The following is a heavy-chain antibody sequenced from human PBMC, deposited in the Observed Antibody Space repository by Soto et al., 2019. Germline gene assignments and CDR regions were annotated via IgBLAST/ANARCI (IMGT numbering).Heavy chain of an antibody. CDR1: GYTFTSAG. V-gene: IGHV1-18*01. D-gene: IGHD3-16*01. CDR2: ISAYNGNT. J-gene: IGHJ4*02. Sequence: QVQLVQSGAEVKDPGTSVKVSCKTSGYTFTSAGISWVRQAPGQGLEWMGWISAYNGNTKYAQKVQGRATMTADTCTSTSYMELRSLTSDDTAVDYCARELDSWESDSPAYWGQGTLVTVAA. CDR3: ARELDSWESDSPAY.